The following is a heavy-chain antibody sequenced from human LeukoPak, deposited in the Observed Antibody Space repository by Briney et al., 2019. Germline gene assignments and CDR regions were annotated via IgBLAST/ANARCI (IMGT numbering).Heavy chain of an antibody. D-gene: IGHD2-2*02. J-gene: IGHJ5*02. Sequence: SETLSLTCTVSGGSISSYYWTWIRQPAGKGLEWIGRIYTTGSTNYNPSLNSRVTMSVDTSKNQFSLKLSSVTAADTAVYYCARGGGLVGYCSSTSCYRWFDPWGQGTLVTFSS. CDR2: IYTTGST. CDR1: GGSISSYY. CDR3: ARGGGLVGYCSSTSCYRWFDP. V-gene: IGHV4-4*07.